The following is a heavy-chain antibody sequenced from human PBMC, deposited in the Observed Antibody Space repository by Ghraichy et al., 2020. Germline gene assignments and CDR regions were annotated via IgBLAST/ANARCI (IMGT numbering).Heavy chain of an antibody. Sequence: ASVKVSCKATGYTFTDYYIHWVRQAPGQGLEWMGWINTHDGGTTFAQKFDNRVTVTRDTSISTVFLEMTSLTSDATAKYYCARYLPRRDYFDYWGQGTLVTVSS. J-gene: IGHJ4*02. CDR2: INTHDGGT. CDR3: ARYLPRRDYFDY. V-gene: IGHV1-2*02. D-gene: IGHD5/OR15-5a*01. CDR1: GYTFTDYY.